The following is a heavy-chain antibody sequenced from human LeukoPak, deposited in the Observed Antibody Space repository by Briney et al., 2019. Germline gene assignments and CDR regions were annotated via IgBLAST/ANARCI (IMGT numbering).Heavy chain of an antibody. CDR3: ASWGVRSKSVRTPFDY. CDR1: GFTFSSYG. J-gene: IGHJ4*02. D-gene: IGHD3-16*01. V-gene: IGHV3-30*03. CDR2: ISYDGSNK. Sequence: PGGSLRLSCAASGFTFSSYGMHWVRQAPGKGLEWVAVISYDGSNKYYADSVKGRFTISRDNSKNTLYLQMNSLRAEDTAVYYCASWGVRSKSVRTPFDYWGQGTLVTVSS.